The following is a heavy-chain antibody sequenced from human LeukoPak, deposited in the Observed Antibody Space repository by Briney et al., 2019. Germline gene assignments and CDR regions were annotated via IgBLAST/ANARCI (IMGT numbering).Heavy chain of an antibody. D-gene: IGHD5-18*01. V-gene: IGHV5-51*01. CDR1: GYSFTSCW. CDR2: IYPGDSDT. CDR3: ARQSVDTPNGVLYGMDV. J-gene: IGHJ6*02. Sequence: PGESLKISCKGSGYSFTSCWIAWVRQMPGKGLEWMGIIYPGDSDTRYSPSFQGQVTISADRSISTAYLQWSSLQASDAAMYFCARQSVDTPNGVLYGMDVWGQGTTVTVSS.